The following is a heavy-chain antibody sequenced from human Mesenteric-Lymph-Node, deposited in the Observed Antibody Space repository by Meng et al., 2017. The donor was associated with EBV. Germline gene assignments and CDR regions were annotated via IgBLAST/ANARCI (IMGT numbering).Heavy chain of an antibody. CDR3: ASHTTYSTTGYLFLQH. V-gene: IGHV4-4*02. CDR2: IFHTGST. J-gene: IGHJ1*01. Sequence: LVKPTGTLSLACTVLGGAISSNDWWTWGRQPPGKGLEWIGEIFHTGSTNYNPSLKSRVTMSVDKSKNLFSLTLNSVIAADTAVYYCASHTTYSTTGYLFLQHWGQGTLVTVSS. D-gene: IGHD3-9*01. CDR1: GGAISSNDW.